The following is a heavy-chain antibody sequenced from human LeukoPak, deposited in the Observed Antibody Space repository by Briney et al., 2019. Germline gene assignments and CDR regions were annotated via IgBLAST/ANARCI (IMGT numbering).Heavy chain of an antibody. D-gene: IGHD3-10*01. CDR1: GVTFSTYS. CDR3: ARDRVASGRFGEVAS. Sequence: GGSLRLSCAASGVTFSTYSMNWVRQAPGKGLEWVSFISGGGSYIYYAESVKGRFTISRDNAKSSLYLQMNSLRAEDTAIYYCARDRVASGRFGEVASWGQGTLVTVSS. CDR2: ISGGGSYI. V-gene: IGHV3-21*01. J-gene: IGHJ5*02.